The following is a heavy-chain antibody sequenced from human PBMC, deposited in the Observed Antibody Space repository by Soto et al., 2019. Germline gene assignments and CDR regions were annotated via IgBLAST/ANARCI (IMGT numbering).Heavy chain of an antibody. CDR2: IYYSGST. V-gene: IGHV4-31*03. J-gene: IGHJ4*02. CDR3: SRWPQLEPRFDY. CDR1: GGSISSGGYY. D-gene: IGHD1-1*01. Sequence: SETLSLTCTVSGGSISSGGYYWSWIRQHPGKGLEWIGYIYYSGSTYYNPSLKSRVTISVDTSKNQFSLKLSSVTAADTAVYYCSRWPQLEPRFDYWGQGTLVTVSS.